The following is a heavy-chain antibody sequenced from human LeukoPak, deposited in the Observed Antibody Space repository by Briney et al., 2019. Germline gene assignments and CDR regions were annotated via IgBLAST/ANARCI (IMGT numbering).Heavy chain of an antibody. D-gene: IGHD6-13*01. J-gene: IGHJ4*02. Sequence: AASVKVSCKASGYTFTSYGISWVRQAPGQGLEWMGWISGYNGNTNYAQNLQGRVTMTTDTSTSTAYMELRSLRSDDTAVYYCARVAEQLVDYRGQGTLVTVSS. CDR3: ARVAEQLVDY. CDR1: GYTFTSYG. V-gene: IGHV1-18*01. CDR2: ISGYNGNT.